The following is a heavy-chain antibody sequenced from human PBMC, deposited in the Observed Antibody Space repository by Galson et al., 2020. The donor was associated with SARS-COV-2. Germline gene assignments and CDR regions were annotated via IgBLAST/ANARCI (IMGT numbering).Heavy chain of an antibody. Sequence: GGSVRLSCAGSGFNFSNYAMHWVRQAPGEGLEWVAVISLDGSNTYYADSLKGRFTMSRDNSKNTLYLQMNSLRADDTAVYYCARAGYRYGYDYYYGMDVWGQGTTVTVSS. D-gene: IGHD5-18*01. V-gene: IGHV3-30-3*01. CDR3: ARAGYRYGYDYYYGMDV. CDR1: GFNFSNYA. J-gene: IGHJ6*02. CDR2: ISLDGSNT.